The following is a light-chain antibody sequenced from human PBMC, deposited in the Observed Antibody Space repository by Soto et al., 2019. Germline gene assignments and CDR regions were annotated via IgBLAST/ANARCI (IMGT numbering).Light chain of an antibody. CDR3: SSYSRTTTLVV. J-gene: IGLJ2*01. CDR2: DII. CDR1: SSDIGAFTS. Sequence: QSALTQPASVSGSPGQSITISCTGTSSDIGAFTSVSWYQQHPGKAPKLIIYDIIHRHSGVSDRFSGSKSVNTASLTVSGLQPEDEANYYCSSYSRTTTLVVFGGGTKLTVL. V-gene: IGLV2-14*03.